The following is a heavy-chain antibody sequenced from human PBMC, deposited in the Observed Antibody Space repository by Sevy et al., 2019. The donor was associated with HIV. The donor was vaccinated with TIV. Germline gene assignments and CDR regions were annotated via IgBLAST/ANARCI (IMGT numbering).Heavy chain of an antibody. CDR1: GFTFSSYG. J-gene: IGHJ4*02. V-gene: IGHV3-30*02. CDR2: IRYDGSNK. CDR3: AKVVTTVTTDPFDY. D-gene: IGHD4-17*01. Sequence: GGSLRLSCAASGFTFSSYGMHWVRQAPGKGLEWVAFIRYDGSNKYYADSVKGRFTISRDNSKNTLYLQMNSLRAEDTAVYYCAKVVTTVTTDPFDYSGQGTLVTVSS.